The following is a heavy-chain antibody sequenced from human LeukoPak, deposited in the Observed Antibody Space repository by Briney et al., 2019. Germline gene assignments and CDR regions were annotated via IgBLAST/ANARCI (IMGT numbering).Heavy chain of an antibody. J-gene: IGHJ6*02. CDR1: GYTFTSYG. CDR3: ARGPDIVVVPAAPDTYYYYGMDV. D-gene: IGHD2-2*01. V-gene: IGHV1-18*01. CDR2: ISAYNGNT. Sequence: EASVKVSCKASGYTFTSYGISWVRQAPGQGLEWMGWISAYNGNTNYAQKLQGRVTMTTDTSTSTAYMELRSLRSDDTAVYYCARGPDIVVVPAAPDTYYYYGMDVWGQGTTVTVSS.